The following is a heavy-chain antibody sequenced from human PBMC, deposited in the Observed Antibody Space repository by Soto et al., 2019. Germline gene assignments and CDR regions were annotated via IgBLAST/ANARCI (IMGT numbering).Heavy chain of an antibody. CDR3: ARQDIVVVPAAIGFDP. CDR1: GGSFSGYY. CDR2: INHSGST. Sequence: QVQLQQWGAGLLKPSETLSLTCAVYGGSFSGYYWSWIRQPPGKGLEWIGEINHSGSTNYNPSLKRRVTISVDTSKNQFSLKLSSVTAADTAVYYCARQDIVVVPAAIGFDPWGQGTLVTVSS. D-gene: IGHD2-2*02. J-gene: IGHJ5*02. V-gene: IGHV4-34*01.